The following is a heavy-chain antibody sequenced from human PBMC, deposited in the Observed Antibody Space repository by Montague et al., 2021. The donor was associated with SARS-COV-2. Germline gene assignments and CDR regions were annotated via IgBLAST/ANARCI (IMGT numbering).Heavy chain of an antibody. J-gene: IGHJ2*01. CDR3: ARDGYNAHQNYWYFDL. D-gene: IGHD5-24*01. V-gene: IGHV4-59*12. CDR1: GGSISTYY. Sequence: SETLSLTCTVSGGSISTYYWSWIRQPPGKGLEWIGYIYYSGSTNHSSSLKSRVTISVDTSKNQFSLKLSSVTAADTAVYYCARDGYNAHQNYWYFDLWGRGTLVTVSS. CDR2: IYYSGST.